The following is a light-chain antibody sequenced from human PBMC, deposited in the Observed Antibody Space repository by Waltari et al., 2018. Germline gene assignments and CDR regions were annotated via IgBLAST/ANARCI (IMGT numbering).Light chain of an antibody. Sequence: QSALTQPASVSGSPGQSINISCTGTSRDVGSYNLVPWYQQNPGKAPKSMIYEVSNRPSGVSNRFSGSKSGNTASLTISGLQAEDEADYYCSSYTSSSTVVFGGGTKLTVL. CDR1: SRDVGSYNL. CDR2: EVS. CDR3: SSYTSSSTVV. J-gene: IGLJ2*01. V-gene: IGLV2-14*02.